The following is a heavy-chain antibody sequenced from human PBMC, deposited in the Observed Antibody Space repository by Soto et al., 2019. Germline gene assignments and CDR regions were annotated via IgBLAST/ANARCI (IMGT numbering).Heavy chain of an antibody. J-gene: IGHJ3*02. CDR2: IYYSGST. D-gene: IGHD2-2*01. CDR1: GGSISSYY. Sequence: QVQLQESGPGLVKPSETLSLTCTVSGGSISSYYWSWIRQPPGKGLEWIGYIYYSGSTNYNPSLKSRVTISVDTSKNQVSLKLSSVTAADTAVYYCARGIVVVPAALDAFDIWGQGTMVTVSS. CDR3: ARGIVVVPAALDAFDI. V-gene: IGHV4-59*01.